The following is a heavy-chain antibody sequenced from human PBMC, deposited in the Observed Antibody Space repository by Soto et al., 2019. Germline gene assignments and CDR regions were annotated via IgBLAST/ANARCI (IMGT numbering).Heavy chain of an antibody. J-gene: IGHJ5*02. CDR3: ARVRYQLLKSDWFAP. Sequence: QVQLVQSGAEVKKPGASVKVSCKASGYTFTSYGISWVRQAPGQGLEWMGWISAYNGNTNYAQKLQGRVTMTPDTSTSTAYMELRSLRSDDTAVYYCARVRYQLLKSDWFAPWGQGTLVTVSS. D-gene: IGHD2-2*01. V-gene: IGHV1-18*04. CDR1: GYTFTSYG. CDR2: ISAYNGNT.